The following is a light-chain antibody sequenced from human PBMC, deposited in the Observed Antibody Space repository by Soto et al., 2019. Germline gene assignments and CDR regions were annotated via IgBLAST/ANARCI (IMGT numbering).Light chain of an antibody. V-gene: IGKV1-39*01. CDR1: QHISTY. J-gene: IGKJ4*01. CDR3: LQHNSYPLT. CDR2: AAS. Sequence: DIQMTQSPSSLSASVGDRVTISCRSSQHISTYLNWYQHKPGKAPKLLVYAASTLQSGVPSRFSGSGSGTDFRLTISSLQPEDFATYYCLQHNSYPLTFGGGTKVEIK.